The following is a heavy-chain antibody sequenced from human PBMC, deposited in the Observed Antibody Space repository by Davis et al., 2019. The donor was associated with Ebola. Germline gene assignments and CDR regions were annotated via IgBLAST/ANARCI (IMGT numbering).Heavy chain of an antibody. V-gene: IGHV1-18*01. CDR2: ISAYNGNT. D-gene: IGHD3-10*01. CDR3: ARAVTMVLPSGWFDP. J-gene: IGHJ5*02. Sequence: ASVPVSCKASGYTFTRYGISWVRQAPGHGLEWMGWISAYNGNTNYAQNLQGRVTMTTDTSTSTAYMEVRSLRYDDTAVYYCARAVTMVLPSGWFDPWGQGTLVTVSS. CDR1: GYTFTRYG.